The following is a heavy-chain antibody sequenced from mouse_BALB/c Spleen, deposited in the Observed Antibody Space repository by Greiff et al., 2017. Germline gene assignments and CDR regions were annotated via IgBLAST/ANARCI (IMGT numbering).Heavy chain of an antibody. V-gene: IGHV1S81*02. CDR2: INPSNGGT. Sequence: QVHVKQPGAELVKPGASVKLSCKASGYTFTSYYMYWVKQRPGQGLEWIGGINPSNGGTNFNEKFKSKATLTVDKSSSTAYMQLSSLTSEDSAVYYCTRWAHYYGSSYDYFDYWGQGTTLTVSS. CDR1: GYTFTSYY. CDR3: TRWAHYYGSSYDYFDY. J-gene: IGHJ2*01. D-gene: IGHD1-1*01.